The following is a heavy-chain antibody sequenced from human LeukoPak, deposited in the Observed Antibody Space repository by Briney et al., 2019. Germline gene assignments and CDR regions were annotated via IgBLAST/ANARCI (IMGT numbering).Heavy chain of an antibody. V-gene: IGHV3-48*01. CDR2: ISSSSSTI. D-gene: IGHD3-10*01. CDR1: GFTFSSYS. J-gene: IGHJ6*03. Sequence: GGSLRLSCAASGFTFSSYSMNWVRQAPGKGLEWVSYISSSSSTIYYADSVKGRFTISRDNAKNSLYLQMNSLRAEDTAVYYCARNPSPHFTIENGFLWVGAYYMDVWGKGTTVTVSS. CDR3: ARNPSPHFTIENGFLWVGAYYMDV.